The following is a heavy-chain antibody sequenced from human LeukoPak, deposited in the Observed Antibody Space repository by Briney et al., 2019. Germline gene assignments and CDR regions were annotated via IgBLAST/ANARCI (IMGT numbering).Heavy chain of an antibody. J-gene: IGHJ4*02. CDR2: IWYDGSNK. V-gene: IGHV3-33*01. CDR1: GFTFSSYG. CDR3: ARGGYCNGGSCYFFTSFDY. D-gene: IGHD2-15*01. Sequence: WGSLRLSCAASGFTFSSYGMHWVRQAPGKGLEWVAVIWYDGSNKYYADSVKGRFTISRDNSKNTLYLQMNSLRAEDTAVYYCARGGYCNGGSCYFFTSFDYWGQGTLVTVSS.